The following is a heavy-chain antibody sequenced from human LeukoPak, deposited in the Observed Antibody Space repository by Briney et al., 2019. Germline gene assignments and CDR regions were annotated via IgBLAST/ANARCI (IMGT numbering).Heavy chain of an antibody. D-gene: IGHD3-10*01. Sequence: PGGSLRLSCAASGFSFDDYAMHWVRQVPGKGLEWVSGITWTGGGADYADSVKGRFTISRDNAKNSLYLQMNSLRPEDTALYFCAKADQAMARGVPYYFEYWGQGTLVTVSS. CDR1: GFSFDDYA. J-gene: IGHJ4*02. CDR3: AKADQAMARGVPYYFEY. V-gene: IGHV3-9*01. CDR2: ITWTGGGA.